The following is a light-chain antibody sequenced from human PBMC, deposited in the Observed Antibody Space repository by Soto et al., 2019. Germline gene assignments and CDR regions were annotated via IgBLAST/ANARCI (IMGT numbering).Light chain of an antibody. Sequence: EIVLTRSPDTLSLSPGEGATLSCRASHDVSVSLVWYRQRPGQSPRLLIHDASNRATGISARFSGSGSGTDFTLTIGSLEPEESALYYCQQRASWPYTSGQGTKVDIK. V-gene: IGKV3-11*01. CDR2: DAS. J-gene: IGKJ2*01. CDR1: HDVSVS. CDR3: QQRASWPYT.